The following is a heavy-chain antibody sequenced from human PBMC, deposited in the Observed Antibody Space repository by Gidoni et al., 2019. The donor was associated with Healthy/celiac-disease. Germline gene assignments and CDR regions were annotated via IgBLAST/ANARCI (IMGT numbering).Heavy chain of an antibody. CDR1: GFTLSSNW. CDR3: ARDPVAGPGGMDV. CDR2: IKQDGSEK. Sequence: EVQPVESGGGLVQPGGSLRPSCAASGFTLSSNWMCWVRPAQGKGLEWVANIKQDGSEKYYVDSVKGRFTISRDNAKNSLYLQMNSLRAEDTAVYYCARDPVAGPGGMDVWGQGTTVTVSS. J-gene: IGHJ6*02. D-gene: IGHD6-19*01. V-gene: IGHV3-7*03.